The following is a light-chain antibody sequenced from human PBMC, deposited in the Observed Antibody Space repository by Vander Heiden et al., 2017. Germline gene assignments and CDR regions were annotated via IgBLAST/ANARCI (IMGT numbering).Light chain of an antibody. V-gene: IGKV1-5*03. CDR2: KAS. CDR1: QSISSW. J-gene: IGKJ2*01. Sequence: DIQLTQSPSTLSASVGDRVTITCLASQSISSWLAWYQQKPGKVPNLLIYKASNLESGVPSRFSGSGSGTEFTLAISSLQPGDFATYYCQQYDSFPHTFGQGTKLEIK. CDR3: QQYDSFPHT.